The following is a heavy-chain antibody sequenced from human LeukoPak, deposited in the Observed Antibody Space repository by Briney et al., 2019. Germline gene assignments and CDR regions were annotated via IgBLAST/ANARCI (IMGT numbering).Heavy chain of an antibody. V-gene: IGHV4-39*01. Sequence: SETLSLTCIVSGGPIRGTSYYWGWIRQSPGKGLEWIGSVSYSGSPYYNPSLKSRVAISIDTSKNLFSLELTSVTAADTAVYYCARPLTGYSDTFVYWGQGTMVTVSS. J-gene: IGHJ4*02. CDR3: ARPLTGYSDTFVY. D-gene: IGHD4-17*01. CDR1: GGPIRGTSYY. CDR2: VSYSGSP.